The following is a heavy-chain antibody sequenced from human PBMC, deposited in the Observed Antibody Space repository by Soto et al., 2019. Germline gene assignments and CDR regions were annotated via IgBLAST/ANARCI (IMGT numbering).Heavy chain of an antibody. D-gene: IGHD2-2*01. CDR2: INPIGGAT. CDR1: GYTFMNYH. J-gene: IGHJ4*02. CDR3: ARAASALL. V-gene: IGHV1-46*01. Sequence: QVQLVQSGAGVKKPGASVKVSCKASGYTFMNYHMHWVRQAPGRGLEWLGKINPIGGATTYAQKFQGRVTMTRDTSTSTVYMELSSLTSEDSAVYYCARAASALLWGPGTQVTVSS.